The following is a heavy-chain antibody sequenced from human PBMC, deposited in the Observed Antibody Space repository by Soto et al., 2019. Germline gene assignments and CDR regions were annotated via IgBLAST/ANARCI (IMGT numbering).Heavy chain of an antibody. V-gene: IGHV4-39*01. CDR1: GGSISSSSYY. Sequence: SETLSLTCTVSGGSISSSSYYWGWIRQPPGKGLEWIGSIYYSGSTYYNPSLKSRVTISVDTSKNQFSLKLSPVTAADTAVYYCASISNYYGSGSHRYYFDYWGQGTLVTVSS. CDR2: IYYSGST. D-gene: IGHD3-10*01. J-gene: IGHJ4*02. CDR3: ASISNYYGSGSHRYYFDY.